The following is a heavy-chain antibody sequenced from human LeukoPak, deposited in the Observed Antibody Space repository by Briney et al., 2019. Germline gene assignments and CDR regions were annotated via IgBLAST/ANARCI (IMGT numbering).Heavy chain of an antibody. CDR2: IKIDGRST. V-gene: IGHV3-74*01. D-gene: IGHD3-10*01. Sequence: GGSLRLSCAASGFTFSSYWMHWVRQAPGKGLVWVSRIKIDGRSTSYADSVKGRFTISRDNAKNTLYLQMNSLRAEDTAVYYCARVGIGGANYYYMDVWGKGTTVTVSS. CDR1: GFTFSSYW. CDR3: ARVGIGGANYYYMDV. J-gene: IGHJ6*03.